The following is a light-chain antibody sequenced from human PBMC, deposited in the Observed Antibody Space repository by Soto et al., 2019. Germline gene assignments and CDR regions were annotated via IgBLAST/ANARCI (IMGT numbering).Light chain of an antibody. CDR1: SSDVGGYNY. CDR3: SSFRTGSVVL. CDR2: GVN. Sequence: QSALTQPASVSGSPGQSVTISCTGTSSDVGGYNYVSWYQQHPGKPPKLVIYGVNYRPSGVSARFSGSKFQNTASLTISGLQAEDEADYYCSSFRTGSVVLFGGGTQLTVL. J-gene: IGLJ3*02. V-gene: IGLV2-14*01.